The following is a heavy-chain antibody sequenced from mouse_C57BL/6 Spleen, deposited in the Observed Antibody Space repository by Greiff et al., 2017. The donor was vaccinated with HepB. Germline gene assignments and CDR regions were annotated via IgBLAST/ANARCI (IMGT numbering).Heavy chain of an antibody. CDR1: GFTFSSYG. D-gene: IGHD2-2*01. V-gene: IGHV5-6*01. CDR3: ARHGYYGSWFAY. J-gene: IGHJ3*01. CDR2: ISSGGSYT. Sequence: EVKLVESGGDLVKPGGSLKLSCAASGFTFSSYGMSWVRQTPDKRLEWVATISSGGSYTYYPDSVKGRFTISRDNAKNTLYLQMSSLKSEDTAMYYCARHGYYGSWFAYWGQGTLVTVSA.